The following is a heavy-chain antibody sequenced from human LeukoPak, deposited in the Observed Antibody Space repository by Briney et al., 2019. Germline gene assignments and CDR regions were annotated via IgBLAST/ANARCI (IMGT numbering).Heavy chain of an antibody. V-gene: IGHV3-23*01. CDR2: ISGSGGST. CDR1: GFTFSSYG. CDR3: ARVRYSSSWYSPHWFDP. D-gene: IGHD6-13*01. J-gene: IGHJ5*02. Sequence: GGSLRLSCAASGFTFSSYGMSWVRQAPGKGLEWVSAISGSGGSTYYADSVKGRFTISRDNSKNTLYLQMNSLRAEDTAVYYCARVRYSSSWYSPHWFDPWGQGTLVTVSS.